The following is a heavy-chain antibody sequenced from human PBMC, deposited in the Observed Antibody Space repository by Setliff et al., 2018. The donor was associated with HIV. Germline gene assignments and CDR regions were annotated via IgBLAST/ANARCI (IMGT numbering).Heavy chain of an antibody. CDR3: ARSGKAVGSAGLGAFDI. CDR2: IYPGDSHT. V-gene: IGHV5-51*01. CDR1: GYSFTSYW. Sequence: GESLKISCKGSGYSFTSYWIGWVRQMPGKGLEWMGIIYPGDSHTRYSPSFQGQVTISVDKSISTAYLQWSSLKASDTAMYYCARSGKAVGSAGLGAFDIWGQGTMVTVSS. J-gene: IGHJ3*02. D-gene: IGHD6-19*01.